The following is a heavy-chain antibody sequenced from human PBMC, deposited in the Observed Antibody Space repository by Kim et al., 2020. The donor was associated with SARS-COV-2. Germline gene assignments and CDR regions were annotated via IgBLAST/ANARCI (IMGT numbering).Heavy chain of an antibody. CDR3: AREGVATAGWFDP. J-gene: IGHJ5*02. Sequence: YNPSLKSRVTISVDTSKNQFSLKLSSVTAADTAVYYCAREGVATAGWFDPWGQGTLVTVSS. V-gene: IGHV4-59*01. D-gene: IGHD5-12*01.